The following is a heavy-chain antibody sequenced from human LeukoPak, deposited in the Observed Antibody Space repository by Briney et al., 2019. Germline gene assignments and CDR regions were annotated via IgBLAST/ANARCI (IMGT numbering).Heavy chain of an antibody. V-gene: IGHV4-38-2*01. CDR3: ARGGDGWFGELLTY. D-gene: IGHD3-10*01. CDR2: IYHSGST. J-gene: IGHJ4*02. CDR1: GGSFSGYY. Sequence: PSETLSLTCAVYGGSFSGYYWGWIRQPPGKGLEWIGSIYHSGSTYYNPSLKSRVTISVDTSKNQFSLKLSSVTAADTAVYYCARGGDGWFGELLTYWGQGTLVTVSS.